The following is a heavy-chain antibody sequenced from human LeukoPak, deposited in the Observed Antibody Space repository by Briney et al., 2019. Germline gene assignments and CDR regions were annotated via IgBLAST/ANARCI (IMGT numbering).Heavy chain of an antibody. CDR2: ITAAGDNT. CDR1: GFTFSSYA. J-gene: IGHJ5*02. V-gene: IGHV3-23*01. Sequence: GGSLRLSCAASGFTFSSYAISWVRQAPGEGLEWVSTITAAGDNTYYAASVKGRFTISRDNSKNTVYLQISSLGDEDTALYYCAQSAGFDPWGQGTLVTVSS. CDR3: AQSAGFDP.